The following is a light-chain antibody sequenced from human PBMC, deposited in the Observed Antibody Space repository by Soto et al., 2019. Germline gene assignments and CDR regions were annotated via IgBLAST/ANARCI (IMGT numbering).Light chain of an antibody. CDR2: EVT. Sequence: QSALTQPASVSGSPGQSITISCTGTSSDVGDYNFVSWYQQHPGKAPNLMIYEVTYRPSGVSNRFSGSKSGNMASLTISGLQTEDEADYYCTSYTSSSTLVFGGGTKLTVL. CDR1: SSDVGDYNF. J-gene: IGLJ3*02. CDR3: TSYTSSSTLV. V-gene: IGLV2-14*01.